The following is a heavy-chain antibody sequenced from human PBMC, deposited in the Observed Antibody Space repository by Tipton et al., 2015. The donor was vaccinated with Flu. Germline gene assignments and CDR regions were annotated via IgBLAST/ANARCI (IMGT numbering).Heavy chain of an antibody. Sequence: TLSLTCTVSGGSISSSSYYWGWIRQPPGKGLEWIGSIYYSGSTYYNPSLKSRVTISVDTSKNQFSLKLSSVTAAHTAVYYCARRVAVAAHFDYWGQGTLVTVSS. CDR2: IYYSGST. CDR1: GGSISSSSYY. J-gene: IGHJ4*02. V-gene: IGHV4-39*01. D-gene: IGHD6-19*01. CDR3: ARRVAVAAHFDY.